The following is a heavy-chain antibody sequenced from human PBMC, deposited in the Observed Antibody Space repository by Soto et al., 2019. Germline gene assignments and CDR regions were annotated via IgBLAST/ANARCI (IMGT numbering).Heavy chain of an antibody. CDR3: ARASHCTNGVCYPYYYYGMDV. CDR2: IIPIFGTA. J-gene: IGHJ6*02. CDR1: GGTFSSYA. Sequence: GASVKVSCKASGGTFSSYAISWVRQAPGQGLEWMGGIIPIFGTANYAQKFQGRVTITADESTSTAYMELSSPRSEDTAVYYCARASHCTNGVCYPYYYYGMDVWGQGTTVTVSS. V-gene: IGHV1-69*13. D-gene: IGHD2-8*01.